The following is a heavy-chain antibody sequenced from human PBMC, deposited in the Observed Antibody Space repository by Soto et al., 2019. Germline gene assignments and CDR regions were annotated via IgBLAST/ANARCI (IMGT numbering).Heavy chain of an antibody. V-gene: IGHV4-4*02. Sequence: SETLSLTCAVSGGSISSSNWWSWVRQPPGKGLEWIGEIYHSGSTNYNPSLKSRVTISVDKSKNQFSLKLSSVTAADTAVYYCARGSSATIFGVVHYYYYGMDVWGQGTTVT. CDR2: IYHSGST. D-gene: IGHD3-3*01. CDR1: GGSISSSNW. J-gene: IGHJ6*02. CDR3: ARGSSATIFGVVHYYYYGMDV.